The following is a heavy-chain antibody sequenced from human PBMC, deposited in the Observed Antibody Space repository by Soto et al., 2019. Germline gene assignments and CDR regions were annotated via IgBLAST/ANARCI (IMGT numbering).Heavy chain of an antibody. J-gene: IGHJ6*03. Sequence: QITLKESGPTLVKPTQTLTLTCTFSGFSLSTNGVGVGWIRQPPGKALEWLALIYWDDDKRYSPSLKSRLTITKDTSKNQVVLTMTNMDPVDTATYYCAHSPHTVTRPDYYYMDVWGKGTTVTVSS. CDR3: AHSPHTVTRPDYYYMDV. D-gene: IGHD4-17*01. CDR2: IYWDDDK. V-gene: IGHV2-5*02. CDR1: GFSLSTNGVG.